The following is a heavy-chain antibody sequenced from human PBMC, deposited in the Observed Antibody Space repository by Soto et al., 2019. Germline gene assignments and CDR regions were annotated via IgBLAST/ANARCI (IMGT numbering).Heavy chain of an antibody. V-gene: IGHV5-51*01. CDR1: GYSFTSHW. J-gene: IGHJ2*01. CDR3: ARADSLEGLNWYFDL. D-gene: IGHD1-1*01. CDR2: IYPGDSDT. Sequence: WESLKISCKGAGYSFTSHWIGWVRQMPGKGLEWMGIIYPGDSDTRYSPSFQGQVTISADKSISTAYLQWSSLKASDTAMYYCARADSLEGLNWYFDLWGRGTLVTVSS.